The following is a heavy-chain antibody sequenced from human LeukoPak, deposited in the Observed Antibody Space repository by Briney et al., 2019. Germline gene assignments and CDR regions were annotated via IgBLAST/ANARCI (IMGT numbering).Heavy chain of an antibody. Sequence: GGSLRLSCAASGFTFGSYSMSWVRQAPGKGLEWVSGISGSGDRTYYADAVKGRFTISRDNSKNTLYLQMNSLRVEDTAVYYCAKAPLSGCSGARCYYLDTWGQGALITVSS. CDR1: GFTFGSYS. J-gene: IGHJ5*02. D-gene: IGHD2-15*01. V-gene: IGHV3-23*01. CDR2: ISGSGDRT. CDR3: AKAPLSGCSGARCYYLDT.